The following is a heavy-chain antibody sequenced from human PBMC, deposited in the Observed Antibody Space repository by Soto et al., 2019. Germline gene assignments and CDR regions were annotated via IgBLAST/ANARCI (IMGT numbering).Heavy chain of an antibody. CDR3: ARGNWNDSDFDY. CDR1: GGSISSYY. Sequence: SETLSLTCTVSGGSISSYYWSWIRQPPGKGLEWIGYIYYSGSTNYNPSLKSRVTISVDTSKNQFSLKLSSVTAADTAVYYCARGNWNDSDFDYWGQGTLVTVSS. J-gene: IGHJ4*02. V-gene: IGHV4-59*08. CDR2: IYYSGST. D-gene: IGHD1-1*01.